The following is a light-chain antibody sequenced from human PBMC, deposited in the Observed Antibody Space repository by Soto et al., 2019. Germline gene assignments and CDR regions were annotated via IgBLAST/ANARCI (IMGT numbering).Light chain of an antibody. Sequence: DIQMTQSPSSLSASVGDRVTITCRASQSISSYLNWYQQKPGKAPKLLIYAASSLQSGVPSRFSGSGSGTDFTLTISSLQPEDFATYSCQQSYTTPLTFGGGTK. CDR1: QSISSY. CDR3: QQSYTTPLT. J-gene: IGKJ4*01. CDR2: AAS. V-gene: IGKV1-39*01.